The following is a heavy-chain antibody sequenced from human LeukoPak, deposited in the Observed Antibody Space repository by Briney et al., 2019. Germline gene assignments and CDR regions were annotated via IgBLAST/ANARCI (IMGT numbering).Heavy chain of an antibody. CDR2: ISGSSRHI. J-gene: IGHJ4*02. V-gene: IGHV3-21*01. CDR1: GFTFSTYS. Sequence: GGSLRLSCAASGFTFSTYSMNWVRQAPGKWLEWVSTISGSSRHIYFADSVRVRFTISRDDAKNSLYLQMNSLRAEDTAVYYCARRVNYGDYGNDYRGQGTLVTVSS. CDR3: ARRVNYGDYGNDY. D-gene: IGHD4-17*01.